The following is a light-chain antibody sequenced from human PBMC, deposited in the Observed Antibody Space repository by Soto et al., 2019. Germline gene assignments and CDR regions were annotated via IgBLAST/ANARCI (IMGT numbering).Light chain of an antibody. J-gene: IGKJ4*01. CDR1: QDIGND. CDR2: AAS. V-gene: IGKV1-17*01. CDR3: LQHNSYPLT. Sequence: DIQMTHSPSSLSASVGDRVTITCRASQDIGNDLGWYQQKPGKAPKRLIYAASSLQSGVPSRFSGSGSGTEFTLTISSLQAEDFAVYYCLQHNSYPLTFGGGTKVEIK.